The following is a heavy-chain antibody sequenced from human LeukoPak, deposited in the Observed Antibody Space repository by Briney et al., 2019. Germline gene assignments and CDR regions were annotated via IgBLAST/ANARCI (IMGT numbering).Heavy chain of an antibody. CDR2: INTANSKT. CDR1: GNTFTTYW. D-gene: IGHD6-19*01. J-gene: IGHJ4*02. Sequence: GESLKISCQGSGNTFTTYWIGWVRQMPGKGLEWMGIINTANSKTIYSPSFQGQVTISADKSISTAYLQWSSLKASDTAMYYCARQGVGSGWSYDYWGQGTVVTVSS. CDR3: ARQGVGSGWSYDY. V-gene: IGHV5-51*01.